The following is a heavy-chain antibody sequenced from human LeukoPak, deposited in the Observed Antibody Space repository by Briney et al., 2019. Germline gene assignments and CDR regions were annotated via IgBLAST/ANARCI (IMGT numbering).Heavy chain of an antibody. V-gene: IGHV4-59*01. D-gene: IGHD6-13*01. J-gene: IGHJ4*02. CDR1: GGSISSYY. CDR2: IYYSGST. Sequence: SETLSLTCTVSGGSISSYYWSWIRQPPGKGLEWIGYIYYSGSTNYNPSLKSRVTIPVDTSKNQFSLKLSSVTAADTAVYYCARAYSAAGPNDYWGQGTLVTVSS. CDR3: ARAYSAAGPNDY.